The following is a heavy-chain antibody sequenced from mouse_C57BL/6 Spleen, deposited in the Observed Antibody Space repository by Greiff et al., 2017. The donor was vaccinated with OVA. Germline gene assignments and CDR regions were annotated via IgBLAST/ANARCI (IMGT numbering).Heavy chain of an antibody. V-gene: IGHV1-18*01. CDR1: GYTFTDYN. Sequence: VQLQQSGPELVKPGASVKIPCKASGYTFTDYNMDWVKQSHGKSLEWIGDINPNNGGTIYNQKFKGKATLTVDKSSSTAYMELRSLTSEDTAVYYCARGNYYGSSWYVDVWGTGTTVTVSS. CDR2: INPNNGGT. CDR3: ARGNYYGSSWYVDV. D-gene: IGHD1-1*01. J-gene: IGHJ1*03.